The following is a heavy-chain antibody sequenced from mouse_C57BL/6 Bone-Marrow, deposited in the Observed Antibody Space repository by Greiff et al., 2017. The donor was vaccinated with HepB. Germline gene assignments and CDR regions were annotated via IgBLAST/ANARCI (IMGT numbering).Heavy chain of an antibody. V-gene: IGHV5-16*01. J-gene: IGHJ2*01. CDR3: ARDLDYFDY. Sequence: EVKLMESEGGLVQPGSSMKLSCTASGFTFSDYYMAWVHQVPEKGLEWVANINYDGSSTYYLDSLKSRFIISRDNAKNILYLQMSSLKSEDTATYYCARDLDYFDYWGQGTTLTVSS. CDR1: GFTFSDYY. CDR2: INYDGSST.